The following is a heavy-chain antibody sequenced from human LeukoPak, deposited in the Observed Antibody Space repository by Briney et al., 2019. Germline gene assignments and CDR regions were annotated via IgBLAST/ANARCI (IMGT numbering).Heavy chain of an antibody. CDR2: INHSGST. V-gene: IGHV4-34*01. D-gene: IGHD6-13*01. J-gene: IGHJ4*02. Sequence: SETLSLTCGVRGGSFSDYYWSWIRQSPGEGLEWIGEINHSGSTKVNPSLKSRVTISVDTSKDQFSLKLNSVTAGDTAVHYCARVGAYTSSWYRFYYFDYWGQGTLVTVSS. CDR3: ARVGAYTSSWYRFYYFDY. CDR1: GGSFSDYY.